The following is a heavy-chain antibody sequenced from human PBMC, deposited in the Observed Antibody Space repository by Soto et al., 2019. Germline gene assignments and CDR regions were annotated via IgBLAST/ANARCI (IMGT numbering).Heavy chain of an antibody. D-gene: IGHD3-22*01. CDR2: ISYDGSNK. J-gene: IGHJ4*02. V-gene: IGHV3-30*18. CDR1: GFTFSIYG. Sequence: QVQLVESGGGVVQPGRSLRLSCAASGFTFSIYGMHWVRQAPGKGLEWVAVISYDGSNKYYADSVKGRFTISRDNSKNTLYLQMNSLRAEDTAVYYCAKPYDSSGYYTSPLDYWGQGTLVTVSS. CDR3: AKPYDSSGYYTSPLDY.